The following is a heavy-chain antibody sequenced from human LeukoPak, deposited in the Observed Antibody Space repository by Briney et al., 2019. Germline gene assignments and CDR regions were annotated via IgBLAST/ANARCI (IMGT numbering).Heavy chain of an antibody. V-gene: IGHV3-9*01. D-gene: IGHD1-26*01. CDR3: AKDIRLLSPSGSVDY. CDR2: ISGNSSDI. J-gene: IGHJ4*02. CDR1: GFTFDDFA. Sequence: GGSLRLSCAASGFTFDDFAMNWVRQAPGKGLEWVSGISGNSSDIGYADAGTGRFTSSREYAKTSTYLPINSLRGEDTAWHCCAKDIRLLSPSGSVDYWGQGSLVTVSS.